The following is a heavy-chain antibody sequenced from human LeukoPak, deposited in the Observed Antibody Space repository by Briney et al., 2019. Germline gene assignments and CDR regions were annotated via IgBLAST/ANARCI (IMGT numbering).Heavy chain of an antibody. Sequence: SVKVSCKASGGTFSSYALNWVRQAPGQGLEWMGRIIPIIGIANYAQKFQGRVTITADKSTSTAYMELSSLRSEDTAVYYCARAANLDSSSWSDAFDIWGQGTMVTVSS. J-gene: IGHJ3*02. CDR1: GGTFSSYA. CDR3: ARAANLDSSSWSDAFDI. CDR2: IIPIIGIA. D-gene: IGHD6-13*01. V-gene: IGHV1-69*04.